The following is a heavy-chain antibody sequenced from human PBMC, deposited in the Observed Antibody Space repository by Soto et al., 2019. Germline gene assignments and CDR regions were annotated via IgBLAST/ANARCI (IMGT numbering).Heavy chain of an antibody. V-gene: IGHV4-34*01. D-gene: IGHD3-3*01. Sequence: SETLSLTCAVYGGSFSGYYLSWIRQPPGKGLEWIGEINHSGSTNYNPSLKSRVTISVDTSKNQFSLKLSSVTAADTAVYYCARGPLRFLEWSSPQNYYYMDVWGKGTTVTVSS. CDR1: GGSFSGYY. J-gene: IGHJ6*03. CDR3: ARGPLRFLEWSSPQNYYYMDV. CDR2: INHSGST.